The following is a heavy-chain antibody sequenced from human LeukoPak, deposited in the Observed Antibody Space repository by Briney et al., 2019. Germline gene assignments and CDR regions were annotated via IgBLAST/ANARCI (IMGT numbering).Heavy chain of an antibody. Sequence: SGGSLRLSCAASGFTFSSYGMHWVRQAPGKGLEWVAVISYDGSNKYYADSVKGRFTISRDNSKNTLYLQMNSLRAEDTAVYYCARDKGWNYDYFDYWGQGTLVTVSS. V-gene: IGHV3-30*19. CDR3: ARDKGWNYDYFDY. D-gene: IGHD1-7*01. CDR2: ISYDGSNK. J-gene: IGHJ4*02. CDR1: GFTFSSYG.